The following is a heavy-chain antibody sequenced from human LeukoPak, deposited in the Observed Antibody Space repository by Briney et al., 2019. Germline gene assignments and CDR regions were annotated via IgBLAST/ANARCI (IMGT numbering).Heavy chain of an antibody. Sequence: PGESLKISCKGSGYSFSSYWIGWVRQMPGKGLEWMGIIYPGDSDTRYSPSFQGQVTISADKSISTAYLQWSSLKASDTAMYYCARQSPDSSGYYEGWFDPWGQGTLVTVSS. V-gene: IGHV5-51*01. J-gene: IGHJ5*02. CDR3: ARQSPDSSGYYEGWFDP. CDR2: IYPGDSDT. CDR1: GYSFSSYW. D-gene: IGHD3-22*01.